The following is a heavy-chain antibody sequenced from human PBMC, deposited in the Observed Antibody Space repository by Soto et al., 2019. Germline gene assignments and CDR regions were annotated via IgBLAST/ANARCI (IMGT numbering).Heavy chain of an antibody. Sequence: QVHLEESGGGSVKPGGSLRLSCTASGFTFSDYYMSWIRQAPGKGLEWISDISDSGRITHHADSVEGRFTISRDNAKDSLYLQLNNLRPEDSAIYYCARDHGGGGLALEYWGQGTLVSVSS. CDR3: ARDHGGGGLALEY. CDR1: GFTFSDYY. V-gene: IGHV3-11*01. D-gene: IGHD3-16*01. J-gene: IGHJ4*02. CDR2: ISDSGRIT.